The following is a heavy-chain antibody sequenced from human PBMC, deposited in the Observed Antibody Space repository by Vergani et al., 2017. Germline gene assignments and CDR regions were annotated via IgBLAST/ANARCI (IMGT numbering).Heavy chain of an antibody. V-gene: IGHV3-48*01. Sequence: EVQLVESGGGLVQPGGSLRLSCAASGFTFSSYSMNWVRQAPGKGLEWVSYISSSSSTIYYADSVKGRFTISRDNAKNSLYLQMNSLRAEDTAVYYCARDGRYYYYMYGWGKGTTVTVSS. CDR2: ISSSSSTI. CDR1: GFTFSSYS. CDR3: ARDGRYYYYMYG. J-gene: IGHJ6*03.